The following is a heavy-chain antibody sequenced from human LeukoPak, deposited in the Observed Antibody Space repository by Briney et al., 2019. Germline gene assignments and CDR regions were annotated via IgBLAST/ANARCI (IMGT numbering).Heavy chain of an antibody. CDR1: GFTFSSYW. CDR3: ASQITMVRGVQGVRYFDY. J-gene: IGHJ4*02. V-gene: IGHV3-7*03. D-gene: IGHD3-10*01. Sequence: GGSLRLSCAASGFTFSSYWMSWVRQAPGKGLGWVPNIKQDGSEKYYVDSVKGRFTISRDNAKNSLYLQMNSLRAEDTAVYYCASQITMVRGVQGVRYFDYWGQGTLVTVSS. CDR2: IKQDGSEK.